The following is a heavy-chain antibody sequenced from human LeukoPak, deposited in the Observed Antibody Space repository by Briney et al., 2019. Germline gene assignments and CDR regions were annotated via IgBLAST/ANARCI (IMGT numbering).Heavy chain of an antibody. Sequence: ASVKVSCKASGYTFTSYDINWVRQATGQGLEWMGWMNPNSGNTGYAQKFQGRVTMTRNTSISTAYMELSSLRSEDTAVYYCARGRSWYDRPRRYYYYGMDVWGQGTTVTVSS. D-gene: IGHD6-13*01. CDR1: GYTFTSYD. CDR2: MNPNSGNT. J-gene: IGHJ6*02. V-gene: IGHV1-8*01. CDR3: ARGRSWYDRPRRYYYYGMDV.